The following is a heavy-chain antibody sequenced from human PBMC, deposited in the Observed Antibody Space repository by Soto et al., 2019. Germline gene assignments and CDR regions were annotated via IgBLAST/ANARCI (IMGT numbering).Heavy chain of an antibody. Sequence: GGSLRLSCAASGSTFSSYAMHWVRQAPGKGLEWVAVISYDGSNKYYADSVKGRFTISRDNSKNTLYLQMNSLRAEDTAVYYCAREGGTGGQWLPYYYYGMDVWGQGTTVTVSS. CDR1: GSTFSSYA. J-gene: IGHJ6*02. V-gene: IGHV3-30-3*01. CDR3: AREGGTGGQWLPYYYYGMDV. D-gene: IGHD6-19*01. CDR2: ISYDGSNK.